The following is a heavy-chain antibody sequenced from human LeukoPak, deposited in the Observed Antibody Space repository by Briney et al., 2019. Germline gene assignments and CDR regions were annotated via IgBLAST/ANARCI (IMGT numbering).Heavy chain of an antibody. CDR2: INPNSGGT. CDR3: ARDLNCGGDCQPH. D-gene: IGHD2-21*01. V-gene: IGHV1-2*02. CDR1: GYTFTGYY. Sequence: ASVKVSCKASGYTFTGYYMHWVRQAPGQGLEWMGWINPNSGGTNYAQKFQGRVTMTRDTSIGTAYMELSRLRSDDTAVYYCARDLNCGGDCQPHWGQGTLVTVSS. J-gene: IGHJ4*02.